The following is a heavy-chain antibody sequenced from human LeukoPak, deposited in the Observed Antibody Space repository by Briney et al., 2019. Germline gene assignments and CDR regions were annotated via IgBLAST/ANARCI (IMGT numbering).Heavy chain of an antibody. CDR3: ARNVGGVDY. Sequence: TLTLTCTVSGCSISSGSMNWIWIPPPAGQGLEWFMRIYSSESTNDNPFLKRRVTISVDTSKNQFSLKLSSVTAADTAVYYCARNVGGVDYWGQGTLVTVSS. V-gene: IGHV4-61*02. D-gene: IGHD3-10*01. J-gene: IGHJ4*02. CDR2: IYSSEST. CDR1: GCSISSGSMN.